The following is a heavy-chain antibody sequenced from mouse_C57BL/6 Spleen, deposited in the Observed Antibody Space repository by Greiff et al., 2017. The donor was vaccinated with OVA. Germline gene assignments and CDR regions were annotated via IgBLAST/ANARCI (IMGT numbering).Heavy chain of an antibody. V-gene: IGHV1-9*01. Sequence: VQLQQSGAELMKPGASVKLSCKATGYTFTGYWLEWVKQRPGHGLEWIGEILPGSGSPNYNEKFKGKATFTADTSSNTAYMQLSSLTTEDSAIYYCARGDLGTVVGARYFDVWGTGTTVTVSS. CDR1: GYTFTGYW. CDR2: ILPGSGSP. D-gene: IGHD1-1*01. J-gene: IGHJ1*03. CDR3: ARGDLGTVVGARYFDV.